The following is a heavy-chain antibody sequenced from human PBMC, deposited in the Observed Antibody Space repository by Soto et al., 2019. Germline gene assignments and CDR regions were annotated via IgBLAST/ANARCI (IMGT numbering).Heavy chain of an antibody. CDR3: ANTLNDYREYYFDF. CDR2: ISGSGGST. CDR1: GFTFSSYA. Sequence: GGSLRLSCAASGFTFSSYAMSWVRQAPGKGLEWVSAISGSGGSTYYADSVKGRFTISRDNSKNTLYLQMNSLRAEDTAVYYCANTLNDYREYYFDFWGQGTLVTVSS. D-gene: IGHD4-4*01. V-gene: IGHV3-23*01. J-gene: IGHJ4*02.